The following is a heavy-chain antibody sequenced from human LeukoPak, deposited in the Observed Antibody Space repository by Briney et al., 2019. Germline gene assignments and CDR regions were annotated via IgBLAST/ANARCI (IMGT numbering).Heavy chain of an antibody. J-gene: IGHJ4*02. V-gene: IGHV3-23*01. CDR1: GFTFSSYA. D-gene: IGHD3-22*01. Sequence: GGSLRLSCAASGFTFSSYAMSWVRQAPGKGLEWVSAISGSGGSTYYADSVKGRFTISRDNSKNTLYLQMNSLRAEDTAVYYCAECPNYYDSSGYYYWGQGTLVTVSS. CDR2: ISGSGGST. CDR3: AECPNYYDSSGYYY.